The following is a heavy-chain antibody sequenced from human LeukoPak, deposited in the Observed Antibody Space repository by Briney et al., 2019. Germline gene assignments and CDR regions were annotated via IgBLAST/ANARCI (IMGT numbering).Heavy chain of an antibody. CDR2: ISGSGGST. CDR3: AKGIVAAINSDYYYGMDV. J-gene: IGHJ6*02. D-gene: IGHD5-12*01. V-gene: IGHV3-23*01. CDR1: GFTFSSYA. Sequence: GGSLRLPCAASGFTFSSYAMSRVRQAPGKGLEWVSAISGSGGSTYYADSVKGRFTISRDNSKNTLYLQMNSLRAEDTAVYYCAKGIVAAINSDYYYGMDVWGQGTTVTVSS.